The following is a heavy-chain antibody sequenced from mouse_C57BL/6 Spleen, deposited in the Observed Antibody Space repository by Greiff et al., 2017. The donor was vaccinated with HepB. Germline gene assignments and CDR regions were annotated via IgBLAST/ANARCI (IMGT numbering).Heavy chain of an antibody. Sequence: QVQLQQPGAELVKPGASVKMSCKASGYTFTSYWITWVKQRPGQGLEWIGDIYPGSGSTNYNEKFKSKATLTVDTSSSTAYMQLSSLTSEDSAVYYCARKFYYYGSSGYWGQGTTLTVSS. CDR2: IYPGSGST. V-gene: IGHV1-55*01. D-gene: IGHD1-1*01. CDR3: ARKFYYYGSSGY. J-gene: IGHJ2*01. CDR1: GYTFTSYW.